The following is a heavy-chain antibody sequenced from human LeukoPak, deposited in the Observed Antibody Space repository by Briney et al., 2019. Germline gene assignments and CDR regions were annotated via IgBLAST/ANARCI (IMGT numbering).Heavy chain of an antibody. J-gene: IGHJ4*02. Sequence: PSETLSLTCTVSGGSISSYYWSWIRQPPGKGLEWIGYIYYSGSTNYNPSLKSRVTISVDTSKNQFSLKLSSVTAADTAVYYCARLRYYDILTGYPYYFDYWGQGTLVTVSS. D-gene: IGHD3-9*01. V-gene: IGHV4-59*01. CDR3: ARLRYYDILTGYPYYFDY. CDR1: GGSISSYY. CDR2: IYYSGST.